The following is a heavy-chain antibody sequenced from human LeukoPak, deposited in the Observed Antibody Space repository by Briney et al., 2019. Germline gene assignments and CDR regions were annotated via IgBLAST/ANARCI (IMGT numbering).Heavy chain of an antibody. Sequence: SETLSLTCAVYGGSFSGYYWSWIRQPPGKGLEWIGEINHSGSTNYNPSLKSRVTISVDTSKNQFSLKLSSVTAADTAVYYCARTSRDTIFGVVNWFDPWGQGTLVTVSS. D-gene: IGHD3-3*01. J-gene: IGHJ5*02. CDR2: INHSGST. CDR1: GGSFSGYY. V-gene: IGHV4-34*01. CDR3: ARTSRDTIFGVVNWFDP.